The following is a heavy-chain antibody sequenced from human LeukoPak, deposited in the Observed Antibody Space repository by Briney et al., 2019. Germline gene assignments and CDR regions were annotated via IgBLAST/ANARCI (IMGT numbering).Heavy chain of an antibody. CDR2: IYSGGST. V-gene: IGHV3-53*01. CDR3: AGWSHNRSGSSSSDY. Sequence: AGSLRLSCAASGFTVSSNYMSWVRQAPGKGLEWVSVIYSGGSTYYADSVKGRFTISRDNSKNTLYLQMNSLRAEDTAVYYCAGWSHNRSGSSSSDYWGQGTLVTVSS. CDR1: GFTVSSNY. J-gene: IGHJ4*02. D-gene: IGHD6-19*01.